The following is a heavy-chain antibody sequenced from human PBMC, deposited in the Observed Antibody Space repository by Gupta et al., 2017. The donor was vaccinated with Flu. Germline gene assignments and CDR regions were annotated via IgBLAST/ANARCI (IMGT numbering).Heavy chain of an antibody. CDR3: ARSLYYDSSGYYYLVASH. D-gene: IGHD3-22*01. CDR2: INPGGGST. Sequence: QVQLVQSGAEVKKPGASVKVSCKASGYTFTSYYMHWVRQAPGQGLEWMGIINPGGGSTSYAQKFQGRVTMTRDTSTSTVYMELSSLRSEDTAVYYCARSLYYDSSGYYYLVASHWGQGTLVTVSS. J-gene: IGHJ4*02. CDR1: GYTFTSYY. V-gene: IGHV1-46*01.